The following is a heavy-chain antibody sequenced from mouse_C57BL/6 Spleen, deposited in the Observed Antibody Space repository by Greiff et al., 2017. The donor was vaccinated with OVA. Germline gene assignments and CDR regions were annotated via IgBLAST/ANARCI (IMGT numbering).Heavy chain of an antibody. CDR1: GYTFTDYY. V-gene: IGHV1-26*01. CDR2: INPNNGGT. CDR3: ARREVTGYWYFDV. D-gene: IGHD2-2*01. Sequence: VQLQQSGPELVKPGASVKISCKASGYTFTDYYMNWVKQSHGKSLEWIGDINPNNGGTSYNQKFKGKATLTVDKSSSTAYMELRSLTSEDSAVYYCARREVTGYWYFDVWGTGTTVTVSS. J-gene: IGHJ1*03.